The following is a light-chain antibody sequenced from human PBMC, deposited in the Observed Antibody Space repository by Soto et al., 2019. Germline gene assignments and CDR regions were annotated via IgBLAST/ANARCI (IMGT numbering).Light chain of an antibody. CDR3: QQYNNWPRTT. CDR2: RAS. V-gene: IGKV3-15*01. Sequence: EIVLTQSPGTLSLSPRERATLSXXASQSINNNLAWYQQKPGQAPRLLXFRASSRATGIPARFSGSGSGTEFNLTISSLQSEDFAVYYCQQYNNWPRTTFGGGTKVDIK. J-gene: IGKJ4*01. CDR1: QSINNN.